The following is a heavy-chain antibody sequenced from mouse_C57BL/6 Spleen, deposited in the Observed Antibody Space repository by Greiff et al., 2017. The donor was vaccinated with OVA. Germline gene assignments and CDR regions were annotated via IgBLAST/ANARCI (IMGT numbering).Heavy chain of an antibody. CDR2: IDPSDSYT. J-gene: IGHJ4*01. V-gene: IGHV1-59*01. Sequence: VQLQQPGAELVRPGTSVKLSCKASGYTFTSYWMHWVKQRPGQGLEWIGVIDPSDSYTNYNQKFKGKATLTVDTSSSTAYMQLSSLTSEDSAVYYCARGIYYDYSYYAMDYWGQGTSVTVSS. CDR3: ARGIYYDYSYYAMDY. D-gene: IGHD2-4*01. CDR1: GYTFTSYW.